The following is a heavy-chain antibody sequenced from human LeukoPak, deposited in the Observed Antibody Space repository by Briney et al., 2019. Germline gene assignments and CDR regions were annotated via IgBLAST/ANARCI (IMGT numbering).Heavy chain of an antibody. D-gene: IGHD3-22*01. Sequence: GGSLRLSCEGSGFTFSNYWMTWVRQAPEKGLEWVANIKPSGSEKHYADSVEGRFTISRDNAKNSLYLQMNSLRAEDTAVYYCARDFYYYDSSGPGYWGQGTLVTVSS. V-gene: IGHV3-7*01. J-gene: IGHJ4*02. CDR1: GFTFSNYW. CDR3: ARDFYYYDSSGPGY. CDR2: IKPSGSEK.